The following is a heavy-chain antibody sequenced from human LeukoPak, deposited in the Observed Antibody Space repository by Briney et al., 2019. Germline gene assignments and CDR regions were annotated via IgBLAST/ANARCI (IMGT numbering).Heavy chain of an antibody. D-gene: IGHD3-10*01. J-gene: IGHJ4*02. Sequence: PGGPLRLSCAASGFTVSSNYMSWVRQAPGKGLEWVANIKRDGSEKDYVDSVKGRFTISRDNAKNSLYLQMNSLRAEDTAIYYCARDNWELRGFDQWGQGTLVTVSS. CDR3: ARDNWELRGFDQ. CDR2: IKRDGSEK. CDR1: GFTVSSNY. V-gene: IGHV3-7*03.